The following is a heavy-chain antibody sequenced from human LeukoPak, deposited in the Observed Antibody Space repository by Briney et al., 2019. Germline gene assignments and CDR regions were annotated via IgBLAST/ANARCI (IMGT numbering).Heavy chain of an antibody. Sequence: GGSLRLSCAASGFTFSSYDMHWVRYATGKGLEWVSAIGTAGDTYYPGSVKGRFTISRENAKNSLYLQMNSLRAEDTAVYYCARVKRSGSYYRVYYYYGMDVWGQGTTVTVSS. CDR1: GFTFSSYD. CDR3: ARVKRSGSYYRVYYYYGMDV. J-gene: IGHJ6*02. D-gene: IGHD1-26*01. CDR2: IGTAGDT. V-gene: IGHV3-13*01.